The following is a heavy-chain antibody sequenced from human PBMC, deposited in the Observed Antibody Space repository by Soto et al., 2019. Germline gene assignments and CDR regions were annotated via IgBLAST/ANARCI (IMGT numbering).Heavy chain of an antibody. D-gene: IGHD3-22*01. J-gene: IGHJ5*02. Sequence: SETLSLTCAVYGGSFSGYYWSWIRQPPGKGLEWIGEINHSGSTNYNPSLKSRVTISVDTSKNQFSLKLSSVTAAETAVYYCARRYDSSGYYVPAWGQGTLVTVSS. V-gene: IGHV4-34*01. CDR3: ARRYDSSGYYVPA. CDR2: INHSGST. CDR1: GGSFSGYY.